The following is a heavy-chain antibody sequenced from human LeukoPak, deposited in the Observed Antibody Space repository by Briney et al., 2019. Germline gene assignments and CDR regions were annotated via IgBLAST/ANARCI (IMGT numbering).Heavy chain of an antibody. CDR2: ISAYNGNT. Sequence: GASVKVSCKASGGTFSSYAISWVRQAPGQGLEWMGWISAYNGNTNYAQKLQDRVTMTTDTSTSTAYMEVRSLRSDDTAVYYCARNSLIATPYYFDYWGQGTLVTVSS. CDR3: ARNSLIATPYYFDY. CDR1: GGTFSSYA. V-gene: IGHV1-18*01. D-gene: IGHD3-10*01. J-gene: IGHJ4*02.